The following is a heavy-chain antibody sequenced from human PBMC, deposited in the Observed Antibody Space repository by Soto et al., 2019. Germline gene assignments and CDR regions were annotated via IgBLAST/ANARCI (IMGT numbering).Heavy chain of an antibody. D-gene: IGHD4-4*01. V-gene: IGHV1-46*01. CDR3: ARDPDYILEGGHYYYGMDV. CDR1: GYTFTSFY. J-gene: IGHJ6*02. Sequence: GASVKVSCKASGYTFTSFYMHWLRQAPGQGLEWMGIINPSGGSTSYAQKFQGRVTMTRDTCTSTVYMELSSLRSEDTAVYYCARDPDYILEGGHYYYGMDVWGQGTTVTVSS. CDR2: INPSGGST.